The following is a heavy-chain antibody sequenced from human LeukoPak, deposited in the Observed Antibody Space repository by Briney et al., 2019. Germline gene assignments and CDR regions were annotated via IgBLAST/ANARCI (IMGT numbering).Heavy chain of an antibody. CDR1: GFTFSSYS. CDR3: ARDGIGQQQLVQGFDP. CDR2: ISSSSSYI. Sequence: GGSLRLSCAASGFTFSSYSMNWVRQAPGKGLEWVSSISSSSSYIYYADSVKGRFTISRDNAKNSLYLQMNSLRVEDTAVYYCARDGIGQQQLVQGFDPWGQGTLVTVSS. J-gene: IGHJ5*02. D-gene: IGHD6-13*01. V-gene: IGHV3-21*04.